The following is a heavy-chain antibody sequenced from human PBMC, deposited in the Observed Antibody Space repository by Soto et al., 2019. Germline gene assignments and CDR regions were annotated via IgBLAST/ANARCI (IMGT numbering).Heavy chain of an antibody. CDR1: GESFIGYY. Sequence: SETLSLTCAVSGESFIGYYWTWIRQPPGKGLEWIGEINHSGSTNYDPSLKSRVTISVVMSKNQFSLKLSSVTAADTAVYYCARFRVFYGTSFFDHWGQGTLVTVSS. CDR3: ARFRVFYGTSFFDH. D-gene: IGHD2-2*01. CDR2: INHSGST. J-gene: IGHJ4*02. V-gene: IGHV4-34*01.